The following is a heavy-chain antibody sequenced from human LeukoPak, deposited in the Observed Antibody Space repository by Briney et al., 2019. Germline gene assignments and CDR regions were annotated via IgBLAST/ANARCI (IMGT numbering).Heavy chain of an antibody. D-gene: IGHD2-8*01. Sequence: SETLSLTCAVYGGSFSGYYWSWIRQPPGKGLEWIGEINHSGSTNYNPSLKSRVTISVDTSKNQFSLKLSSVTAADTAVYYCARGVGMYAYWGQGTLVTVSS. V-gene: IGHV4-34*01. J-gene: IGHJ4*02. CDR1: GGSFSGYY. CDR2: INHSGST. CDR3: ARGVGMYAY.